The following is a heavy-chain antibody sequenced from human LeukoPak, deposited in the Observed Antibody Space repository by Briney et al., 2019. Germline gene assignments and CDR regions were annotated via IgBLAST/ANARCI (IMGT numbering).Heavy chain of an antibody. V-gene: IGHV1-69*04. Sequence: ASVKVSCKASGYTFTSYAISWVRQAPGQGLEWMGRIIPILGIANYAQKFQGRVTITADKSTSTAYMELSSLRSEDTAVYYCARDRRDGYNGYWGQGTLVTVSS. CDR2: IIPILGIA. CDR3: ARDRRDGYNGY. CDR1: GYTFTSYA. D-gene: IGHD5-24*01. J-gene: IGHJ4*02.